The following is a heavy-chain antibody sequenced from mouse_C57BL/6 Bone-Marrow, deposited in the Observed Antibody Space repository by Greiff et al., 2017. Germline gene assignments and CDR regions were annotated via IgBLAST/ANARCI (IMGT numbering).Heavy chain of an antibody. Sequence: EVQRVESGPGLVKPSQSLSLTCSVTGYSITSGYYRNWIRQFPGNKLELMGYISYDGSNNYNPSLKNRISITRDTSTNQFFLKLNSVTTEDTATYYCASDGNYPWYFDVWGTGTTVTVSS. D-gene: IGHD2-1*01. V-gene: IGHV3-6*01. CDR2: ISYDGSN. CDR1: GYSITSGYY. J-gene: IGHJ1*03. CDR3: ASDGNYPWYFDV.